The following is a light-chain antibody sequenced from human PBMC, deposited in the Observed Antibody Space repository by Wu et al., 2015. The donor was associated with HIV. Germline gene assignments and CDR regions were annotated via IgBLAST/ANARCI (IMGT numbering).Light chain of an antibody. J-gene: IGKJ4*01. CDR2: GAS. V-gene: IGKV3D-15*03. Sequence: EIVMTQSPATLSVSPGERATLSCRASQSISSSLAWYQLKPGQAPRILIYGASIRATGIPARLSGSGSGTEFTLTISILQSEDFAVYYCQQYMNRPLTFGGGTKVEIK. CDR1: QSISSS. CDR3: QQYMNRPLT.